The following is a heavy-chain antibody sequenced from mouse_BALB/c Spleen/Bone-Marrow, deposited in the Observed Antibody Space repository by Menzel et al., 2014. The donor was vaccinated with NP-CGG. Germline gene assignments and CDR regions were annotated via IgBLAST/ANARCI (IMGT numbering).Heavy chain of an antibody. D-gene: IGHD2-4*01. J-gene: IGHJ3*01. Sequence: EVKLMESGGGLVQPGGSLKLSCAASGFDFSRYWMSWVRQAPGKGLEWIGEINPDSGTINYTPSLKDKFIISRDNAKNTLYLQMSKVRSEDTAPYYCARPPLYYDYAWFAYWGQGTLVTVSA. V-gene: IGHV4-1*02. CDR3: ARPPLYYDYAWFAY. CDR2: INPDSGTI. CDR1: GFDFSRYW.